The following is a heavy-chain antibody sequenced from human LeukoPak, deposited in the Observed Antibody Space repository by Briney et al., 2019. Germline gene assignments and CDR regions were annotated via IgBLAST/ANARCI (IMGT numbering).Heavy chain of an antibody. J-gene: IGHJ4*02. CDR1: GGSISSYY. CDR2: IYTSGST. D-gene: IGHD3-22*01. Sequence: SETLSLTCTVSGGSISSYYWSWIRQPAGKGLEWIGRIYTSGSTDYNPSLRSRVSMSVDTSQNQFSLKLWSVTAADTAVYYCARESKSYDGSGYYHDSWGQGNLVTVSS. V-gene: IGHV4-4*07. CDR3: ARESKSYDGSGYYHDS.